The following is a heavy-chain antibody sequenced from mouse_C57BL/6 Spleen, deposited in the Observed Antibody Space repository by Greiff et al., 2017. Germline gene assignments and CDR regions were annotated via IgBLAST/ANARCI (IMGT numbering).Heavy chain of an antibody. CDR3: ARDRAMDY. Sequence: VKQRPGRGLEWIGRIDPNSGGTKYNEKFKSKATLTVDKPSSTAYMQLSSLTSEDSAVYYCARDRAMDYWGQGTSVTVSS. D-gene: IGHD2-14*01. J-gene: IGHJ4*01. CDR2: IDPNSGGT. V-gene: IGHV1-72*01.